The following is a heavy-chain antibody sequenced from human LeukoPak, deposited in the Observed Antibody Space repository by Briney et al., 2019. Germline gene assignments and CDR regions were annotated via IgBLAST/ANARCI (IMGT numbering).Heavy chain of an antibody. CDR1: GFTFSTYA. Sequence: GRSLRLSCAASGFTFSTYAMHWVRQAPGKGLEWVAAISSDGRDKYYADSVKGRLTISRDNSKNTLFLQVNSLRTEDTAVYYCAMASVSPPPGYYFDYWGQGTLVTVSS. V-gene: IGHV3-30*01. D-gene: IGHD1-1*01. CDR3: AMASVSPPPGYYFDY. CDR2: ISSDGRDK. J-gene: IGHJ4*02.